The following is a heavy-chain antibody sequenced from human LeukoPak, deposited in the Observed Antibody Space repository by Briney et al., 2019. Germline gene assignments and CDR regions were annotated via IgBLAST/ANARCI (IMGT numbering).Heavy chain of an antibody. D-gene: IGHD6-19*01. Sequence: ASVKVSCKASGYTFTSYDINWVRQATGQGLEWMGWMNPNSGNTGYAQKFQGRVTMTRNTSISTACMELSSLRSEDTAVYYCARGEIAVAGSLDYWGQGTLVTVSS. V-gene: IGHV1-8*01. CDR1: GYTFTSYD. J-gene: IGHJ4*02. CDR2: MNPNSGNT. CDR3: ARGEIAVAGSLDY.